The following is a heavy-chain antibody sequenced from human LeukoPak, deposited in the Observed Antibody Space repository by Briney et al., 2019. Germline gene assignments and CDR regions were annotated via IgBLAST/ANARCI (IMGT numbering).Heavy chain of an antibody. Sequence: PGGSLRLSCAASGFTFRSYAMSWVRQAPEKGLEWVSGIDDSGDNTYYADSVKGRLTISRDNSKNTLYLQMNSLRADDTAVYYCAKDLGAAAGDDFWGQGTLVTVSS. J-gene: IGHJ4*02. V-gene: IGHV3-23*01. CDR3: AKDLGAAAGDDF. D-gene: IGHD6-13*01. CDR1: GFTFRSYA. CDR2: IDDSGDNT.